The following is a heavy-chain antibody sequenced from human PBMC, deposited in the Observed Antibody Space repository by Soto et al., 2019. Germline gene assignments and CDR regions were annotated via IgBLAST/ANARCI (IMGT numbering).Heavy chain of an antibody. CDR3: ARWPQPRYTADPYAVDV. CDR2: IVPSLDTT. J-gene: IGHJ6*01. Sequence: QVHLVQSGTEVKKPGSSVKVSCKASGGTFSSSGFSWVRQAPGHGLEWMGMIVPSLDTTNYAQKFQARVTMTADEVTSTAYMELRSLRSEDTAVYYCARWPQPRYTADPYAVDVWGQGTRVIVSS. D-gene: IGHD3-16*02. V-gene: IGHV1-69*11. CDR1: GGTFSSSG.